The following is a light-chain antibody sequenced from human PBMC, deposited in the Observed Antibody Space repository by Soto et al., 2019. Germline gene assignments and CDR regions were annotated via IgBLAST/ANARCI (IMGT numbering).Light chain of an antibody. Sequence: LTQPASVSGSPRQSITISCTGASSDVGGYTYVSWYQQHPGKAPKLMIYEVNNRPSGVSHRFSGSKSGNTASLTISGLQAEDEADYYCSSYTSSSTLYVFGTGTKVTVL. CDR3: SSYTSSSTLYV. CDR2: EVN. J-gene: IGLJ1*01. CDR1: SSDVGGYTY. V-gene: IGLV2-14*01.